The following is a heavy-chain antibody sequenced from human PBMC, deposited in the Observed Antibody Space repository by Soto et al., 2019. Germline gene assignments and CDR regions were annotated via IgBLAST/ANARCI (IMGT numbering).Heavy chain of an antibody. CDR3: TREPRYYDILTGSWAYNWFDP. V-gene: IGHV3-49*03. D-gene: IGHD3-9*01. J-gene: IGHJ5*02. CDR2: IRSKAYGGTT. CDR1: GFTFGDYA. Sequence: GGSLRLSCTASGFTFGDYAMSWFRQAPGKGLEWVGFIRSKAYGGTTEYAASVKGRFTISRDDSKSIAYLQMNSLKTEDTAVYYCTREPRYYDILTGSWAYNWFDPWGQGTLVTVSS.